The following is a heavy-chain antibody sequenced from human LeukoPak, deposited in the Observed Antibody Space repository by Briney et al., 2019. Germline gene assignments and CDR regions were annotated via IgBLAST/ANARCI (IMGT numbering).Heavy chain of an antibody. CDR1: GGTFSSYA. Sequence: ASVKVSYKASGGTFSSYAISWLRQAPGQGLEWMGGIIPIFGTANYAQKFQGRVTITADESTSTAYMELSGLRSEDTAVYYCARGPLRDIVVVPAAIKYFDYWGQGTLVTVSS. CDR2: IIPIFGTA. CDR3: ARGPLRDIVVVPAAIKYFDY. J-gene: IGHJ4*02. D-gene: IGHD2-2*02. V-gene: IGHV1-69*13.